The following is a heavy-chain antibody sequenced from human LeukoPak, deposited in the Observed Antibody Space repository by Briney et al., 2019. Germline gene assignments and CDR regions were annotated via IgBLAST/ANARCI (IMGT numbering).Heavy chain of an antibody. CDR3: ARSVGATTRIEWFAP. V-gene: IGHV3-66*01. Sequence: GGSLRLSCAASGFTGSSNYMSWVRQAPGKGLEGVSVIYGDGSTYYAESVRGRFIISRDNPKHTLYPQMNTLRDEDTAVYYCARSVGATTRIEWFAPWGQRTLVTVSS. CDR1: GFTGSSNY. D-gene: IGHD1-26*01. J-gene: IGHJ5*02. CDR2: IYGDGST.